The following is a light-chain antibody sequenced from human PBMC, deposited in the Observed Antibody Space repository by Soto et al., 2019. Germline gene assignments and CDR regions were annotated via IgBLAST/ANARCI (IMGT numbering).Light chain of an antibody. CDR2: GAS. J-gene: IGKJ1*01. Sequence: EIVLTQSPGTLSLSPGERATLSCRASQSVSSSYLAWYQQKPGQAPRLLFYGASRRATGIPDRFSGSGSGTDFTLTISRLEPEDFAVYYCQQHGSSPPTFAQGTKVEIK. CDR1: QSVSSSY. CDR3: QQHGSSPPT. V-gene: IGKV3-20*01.